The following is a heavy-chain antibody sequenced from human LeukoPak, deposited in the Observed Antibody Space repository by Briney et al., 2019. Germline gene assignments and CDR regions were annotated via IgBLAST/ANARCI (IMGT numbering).Heavy chain of an antibody. V-gene: IGHV4-34*01. J-gene: IGHJ4*02. CDR2: INHSGST. CDR1: GGSFSGYY. CDR3: ARGFHPAVFDY. Sequence: SETLSLTCAVYGGSFSGYYWSWIRQPPGKGLEWIGEINHSGSTNYNPSLKSRVTISVDTSKNQLSLKLSSVTAADTAVYYCARGFHPAVFDYWGQGTLVTVSS.